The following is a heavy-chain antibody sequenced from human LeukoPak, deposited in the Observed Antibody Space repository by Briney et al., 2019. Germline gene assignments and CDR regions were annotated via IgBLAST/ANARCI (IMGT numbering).Heavy chain of an antibody. Sequence: PSQTLSLTCTVSGGSISSGSYYWSWIRQPAGKGLEWIGRIYTSGSTNYNPSLKSRVTISVDTSKNQFSLKLSSVTAADTAVYYCARDRSGYSGYDPRNSYFDYWGQGTLVTVSS. D-gene: IGHD5-12*01. V-gene: IGHV4-61*02. CDR2: IYTSGST. CDR3: ARDRSGYSGYDPRNSYFDY. CDR1: GGSISSGSYY. J-gene: IGHJ4*02.